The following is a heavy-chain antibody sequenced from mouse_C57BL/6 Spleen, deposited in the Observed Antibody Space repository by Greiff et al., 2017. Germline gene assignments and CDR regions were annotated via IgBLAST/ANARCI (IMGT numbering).Heavy chain of an antibody. Sequence: QVQLQQPGAELVRPGTSVKLSCKASGYTFTSYWMHWVKQRPGQGLEWIGVIDPSDSYTNYNQKFKGKATLTVDTSSSTAYMQLSSLTSEDSAVYYCAQITTVVAPDYAMDDWGQGTSVTVSS. D-gene: IGHD1-1*01. CDR1: GYTFTSYW. CDR2: IDPSDSYT. V-gene: IGHV1-59*01. J-gene: IGHJ4*01. CDR3: AQITTVVAPDYAMDD.